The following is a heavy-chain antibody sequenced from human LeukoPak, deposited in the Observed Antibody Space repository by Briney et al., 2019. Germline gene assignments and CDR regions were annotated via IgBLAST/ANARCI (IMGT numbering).Heavy chain of an antibody. J-gene: IGHJ6*03. CDR1: GASISSYY. Sequence: SETLSLTCTVSGASISSYYWSWIRQPPGKGLEWIGSIYYSGTTYYNPSLQSRVTISVDMSKNHFSLNLSSVTAADTAVYYCARGRSSGWFNYYYYMDVWGKGTTVTVSS. CDR3: ARGRSSGWFNYYYYMDV. CDR2: IYYSGTT. D-gene: IGHD6-19*01. V-gene: IGHV4-59*12.